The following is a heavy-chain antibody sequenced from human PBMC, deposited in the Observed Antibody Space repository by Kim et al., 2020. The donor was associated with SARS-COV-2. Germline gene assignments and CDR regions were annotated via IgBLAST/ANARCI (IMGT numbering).Heavy chain of an antibody. Sequence: GGSLRLSCAASGFTFSSYWMSWVRQAPGKGLEWVANIKQDGSEKYYVDSVKGRFTISRDNAKNSLYLQMNSLRAEDTAVYYCARVITMIVVVAKGDAFDIWGQGTMVTVSS. J-gene: IGHJ3*02. CDR2: IKQDGSEK. V-gene: IGHV3-7*04. CDR1: GFTFSSYW. CDR3: ARVITMIVVVAKGDAFDI. D-gene: IGHD3-22*01.